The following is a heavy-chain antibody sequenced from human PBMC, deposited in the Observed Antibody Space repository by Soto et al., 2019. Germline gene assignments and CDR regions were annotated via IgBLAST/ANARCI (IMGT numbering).Heavy chain of an antibody. D-gene: IGHD3-22*01. CDR2: INHSGST. CDR1: GGSFSGYY. CDR3: AYDSSGYYRAAY. V-gene: IGHV4-34*01. J-gene: IGHJ4*02. Sequence: SETLSLTCAFYGGSFSGYYWIWIRQPPGKGLEWIGEINHSGSTNYNPSLKSRVTISVDTSKNQFSLKLSSVTAADTAVYYCAYDSSGYYRAAYWGQGTLVTVSS.